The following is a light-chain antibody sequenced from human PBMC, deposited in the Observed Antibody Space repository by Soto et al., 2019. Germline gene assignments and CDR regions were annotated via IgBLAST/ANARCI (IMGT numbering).Light chain of an antibody. CDR1: SSNIGAGYD. CDR3: QSYDSSLSGVV. Sequence: QSVLKQPPSVSGAPGPRVTISCTGSSSNIGAGYDVHWYQQLPGTAPKLLIYGNSNRPSGVPDRFSGSKSGTSASLAITGLQAEDEADYYCQSYDSSLSGVVFGGGTKVTVL. CDR2: GNS. J-gene: IGLJ2*01. V-gene: IGLV1-40*01.